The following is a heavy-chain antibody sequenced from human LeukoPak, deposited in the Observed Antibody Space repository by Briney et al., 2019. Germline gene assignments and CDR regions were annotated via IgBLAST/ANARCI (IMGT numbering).Heavy chain of an antibody. CDR3: ARDKGRITIFGVAKHFFDY. J-gene: IGHJ4*02. D-gene: IGHD3-3*01. CDR1: GYTFTSYG. CDR2: ISAYNGNT. Sequence: ASVKVSCEASGYTFTSYGISWVRQAPGQGLEWMGWISAYNGNTNYAQKLQGRVTMTTDTSTSTAYMELRSLRSDDTAVYYCARDKGRITIFGVAKHFFDYWGQGTLVTVSS. V-gene: IGHV1-18*01.